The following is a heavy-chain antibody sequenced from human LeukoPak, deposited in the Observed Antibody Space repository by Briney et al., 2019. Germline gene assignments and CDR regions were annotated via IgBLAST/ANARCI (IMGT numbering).Heavy chain of an antibody. V-gene: IGHV1-69*04. J-gene: IGHJ4*02. CDR1: GYTFTGYY. CDR3: ARAPGSGVDY. CDR2: IIPILGIA. D-gene: IGHD3-10*01. Sequence: ASVKVSCKASGYTFTGYYMHWVRQAPGQGLEWMGRIIPILGIANYAQKFQGRVTITADKSTSTAYMELSSLRSEDTAVYYCARAPGSGVDYWGQGTLVTVSS.